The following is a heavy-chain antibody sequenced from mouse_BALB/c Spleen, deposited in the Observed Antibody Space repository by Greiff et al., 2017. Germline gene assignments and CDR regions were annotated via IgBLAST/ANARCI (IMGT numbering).Heavy chain of an antibody. V-gene: IGHV5-17*02. D-gene: IGHD1-2*01. J-gene: IGHJ4*01. CDR2: ISSGSSTI. Sequence: EVMLVESGGGLVQPGGSRKLSCAASGFTFSSFGMHWVRQAPEKGLEWVAYISSGSSTIYYADTVKGRFHISRDNPKNTLFLQMHSLRSEDTAMYYCSRSGFITTAKDAMDYGGQGTSVTVSS. CDR1: GFTFSSFG. CDR3: SRSGFITTAKDAMDY.